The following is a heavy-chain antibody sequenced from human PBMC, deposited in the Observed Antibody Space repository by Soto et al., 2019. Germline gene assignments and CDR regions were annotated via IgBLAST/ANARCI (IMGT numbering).Heavy chain of an antibody. CDR2: ISAYNGNT. CDR3: ARVHYLLTYYDYIEPPRH. V-gene: IGHV1-18*01. Sequence: ASVKVSCKASGYTSTSYGISWVRQAPGQGLEWMGWISAYNGNTNYAQKLQGRVTMTTDTSTSTAYMELRSLRSDDTAVYYCARVHYLLTYYDYIEPPRHWGQGTLVTVSS. J-gene: IGHJ4*02. D-gene: IGHD3-16*01. CDR1: GYTSTSYG.